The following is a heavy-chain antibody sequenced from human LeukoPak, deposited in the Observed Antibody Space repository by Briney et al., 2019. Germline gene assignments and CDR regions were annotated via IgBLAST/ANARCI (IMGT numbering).Heavy chain of an antibody. J-gene: IGHJ4*02. CDR3: ARDSRIAARPSGDY. D-gene: IGHD6-6*01. CDR2: ISYDGSNK. V-gene: IGHV3-30-3*01. CDR1: GFTFSSYA. Sequence: PGRSLRLSCAASGFTFSSYAMHWVRQAPGKGLEWVAVISYDGSNKYYADSVKGRFTISRDNSKNTLYLQMNSLRAEDTAVYYCARDSRIAARPSGDYWGQGTPVTVSS.